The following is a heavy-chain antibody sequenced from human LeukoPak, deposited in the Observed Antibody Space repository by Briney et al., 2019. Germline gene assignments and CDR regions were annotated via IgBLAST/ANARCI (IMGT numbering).Heavy chain of an antibody. J-gene: IGHJ5*02. CDR1: GYTFTSYD. Sequence: ASVKVSCKASGYTFTSYDINWVRQATGPGLEWMGWMNHNSGNTGYAQKFQGRVTMTRNTSISTAYMELSSLRSDDTAVYYCAREMTPVGGSPLIWFVPWGQGTLVTVSS. CDR3: AREMTPVGGSPLIWFVP. D-gene: IGHD4-23*01. V-gene: IGHV1-8*01. CDR2: MNHNSGNT.